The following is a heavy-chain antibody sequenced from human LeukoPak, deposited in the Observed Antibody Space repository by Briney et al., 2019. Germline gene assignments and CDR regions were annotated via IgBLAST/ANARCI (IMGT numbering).Heavy chain of an antibody. V-gene: IGHV3-30*18. CDR2: ISYDGSNK. CDR1: GFTFSSYG. Sequence: QPGRSLRLSCAASGFTFSSYGIHWVRQAPGKGLEWVAVISYDGSNKYYADSVKGRFTISRDNSKNTLYLQMNSLRVEDTAVYYCAKSGYCSGGTCYGVDYWGQGTLVTVSS. CDR3: AKSGYCSGGTCYGVDY. J-gene: IGHJ4*02. D-gene: IGHD2-15*01.